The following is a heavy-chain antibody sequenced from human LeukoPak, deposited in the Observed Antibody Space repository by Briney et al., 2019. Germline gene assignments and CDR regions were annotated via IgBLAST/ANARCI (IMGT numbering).Heavy chain of an antibody. J-gene: IGHJ4*02. D-gene: IGHD5-18*01. CDR1: RFTFDDYA. CDR2: ISWNSGSI. Sequence: GGSLRLSCAASRFTFDDYAMHWVRQAPGKGLEWVSGISWNSGSIGYADSVKGRFTISRDNAKNSLYLQMNSLRAEDTALYYCAKDTRGYSYAAFDYWGQGTLVTVSS. CDR3: AKDTRGYSYAAFDY. V-gene: IGHV3-9*01.